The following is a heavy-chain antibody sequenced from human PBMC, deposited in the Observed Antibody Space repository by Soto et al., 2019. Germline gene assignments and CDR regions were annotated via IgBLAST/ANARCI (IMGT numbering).Heavy chain of an antibody. Sequence: EVQLLESGGGLVQPGGSLRLSCAASGFTFSSYAMSWVRQAPGKGRGGVSSISASGASTYYTDSVKGRFTSSRDNSKNTLYLQTNSLRAEDTAVYYCAKKDCTGGSCYRPFDHWGQGTLVTVSS. CDR3: AKKDCTGGSCYRPFDH. D-gene: IGHD2-15*01. V-gene: IGHV3-23*01. CDR2: ISASGAST. J-gene: IGHJ4*02. CDR1: GFTFSSYA.